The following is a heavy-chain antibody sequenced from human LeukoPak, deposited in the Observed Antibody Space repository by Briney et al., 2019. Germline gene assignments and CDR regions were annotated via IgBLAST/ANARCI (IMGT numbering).Heavy chain of an antibody. J-gene: IGHJ4*02. V-gene: IGHV1-18*01. CDR3: ARDGPYYYGSGSSDY. Sequence: ASVKVSCKVSGYTLTELSMHWVRQAPGQGLEWMGWISAYNGNTNYAQKLQGRVTMTTDTSTSTAYMELRSLRSDDTAVYYCARDGPYYYGSGSSDYWGQGTLVTVSS. CDR1: GYTLTELS. CDR2: ISAYNGNT. D-gene: IGHD3-10*01.